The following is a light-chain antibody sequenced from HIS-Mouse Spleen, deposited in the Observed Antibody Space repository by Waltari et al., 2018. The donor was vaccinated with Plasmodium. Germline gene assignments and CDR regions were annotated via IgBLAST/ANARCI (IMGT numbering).Light chain of an antibody. J-gene: IGKJ5*01. CDR1: QRVSSY. CDR2: DAS. V-gene: IGKV3-11*01. CDR3: QQRSNWPPT. Sequence: EIVLTQSPATLSLSPGERATLSCRASQRVSSYLAWYQQKPGQAPRLLIDDASNRATGSPARFSGRGSGTDFTLTISSLEPEDFAVYYCQQRSNWPPTFGQGTRLEIK.